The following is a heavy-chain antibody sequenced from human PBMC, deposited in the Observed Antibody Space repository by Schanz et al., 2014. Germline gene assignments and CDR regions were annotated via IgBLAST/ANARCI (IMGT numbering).Heavy chain of an antibody. J-gene: IGHJ6*02. CDR3: ARARGWGAPYYYGMDA. V-gene: IGHV3-66*01. D-gene: IGHD3-16*01. Sequence: VQLVESGGGLVKPGGSLRLSCAASGFTFSDYYMSWIRQAPGKGLQWVSCIYLDGSTYYADSVKGRLTISRDTSKNTLYLQINSLRDEDTAVYYCARARGWGAPYYYGMDAWGQGTTVTVSS. CDR1: GFTFSDYY. CDR2: IYLDGST.